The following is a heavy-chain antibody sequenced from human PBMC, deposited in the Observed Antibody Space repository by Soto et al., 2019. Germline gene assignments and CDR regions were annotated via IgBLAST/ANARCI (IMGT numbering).Heavy chain of an antibody. V-gene: IGHV4-31*03. CDR1: GGSVSSVGYY. D-gene: IGHD2-8*01. CDR3: VRGGSCTNGVCSVFDY. CDR2: ITYSGNT. Sequence: PSETLSFTCTVSGGSVSSVGYYWSWIRQHPGKGLEWIGYITYSGNTYYNPSLESRVTMSADTSKNQFSLKLSSVTAADTAVYFCVRGGSCTNGVCSVFDYWGQGTLVTVSS. J-gene: IGHJ4*02.